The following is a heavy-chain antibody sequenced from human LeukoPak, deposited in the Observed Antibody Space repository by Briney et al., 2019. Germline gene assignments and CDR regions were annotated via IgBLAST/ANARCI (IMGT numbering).Heavy chain of an antibody. J-gene: IGHJ4*02. CDR1: GYTLNELA. V-gene: IGHV1-24*01. CDR3: TTDLDY. CDR2: FDPEDGET. Sequence: GSVKVSCKASGYTLNELAIHWVRQAPGKGREWMGGFDPEDGETLYAQKFRGRFTMTEDTSADTAYMELNSLRSDDTAVYYCTTDLDYWGQGTLVTVSS.